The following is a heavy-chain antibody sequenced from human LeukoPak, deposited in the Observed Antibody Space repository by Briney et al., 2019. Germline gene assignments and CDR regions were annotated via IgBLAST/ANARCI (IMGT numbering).Heavy chain of an antibody. D-gene: IGHD1-20*01. CDR1: GFTFSSYG. CDR2: ISYDGSNK. J-gene: IGHJ4*02. V-gene: IGHV3-30*03. CDR3: AREWEPNWKMINY. Sequence: PGGSLRLSCAASGFTFSSYGMHWVRQAPGKGLEWVAVISYDGSNKYYADSVKGRFTISRDISENTLYLQMHSLRVGDTATYYCAREWEPNWKMINYWGQGARVTVSS.